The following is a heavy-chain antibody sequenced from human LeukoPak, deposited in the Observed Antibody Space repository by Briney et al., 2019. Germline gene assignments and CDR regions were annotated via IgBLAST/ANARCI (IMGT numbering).Heavy chain of an antibody. CDR3: TREEKSFDY. CDR2: ISWNSGSI. Sequence: GGSLRLSCAASGFTFDDYAMHWVRQAPGKGLEWVSGISWNSGSIGYADSVKGRFTISRDNAKNSLYLQMNSLRAEDTAVYYCTREEKSFDYWGQGTLVIVSS. J-gene: IGHJ4*02. V-gene: IGHV3-9*01. CDR1: GFTFDDYA.